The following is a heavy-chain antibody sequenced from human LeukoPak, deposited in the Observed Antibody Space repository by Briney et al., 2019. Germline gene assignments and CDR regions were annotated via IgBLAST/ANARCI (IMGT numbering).Heavy chain of an antibody. CDR3: AQEGIAVPHLTRGYFNL. CDR1: GFIFSDFD. Sequence: PGKSLRLSCAASGFIFSDFDMHWVRQAPGKGLQWVALMSHNGVKDSYEDSVKGRFTISRDNPKNTLYLQMNSLRTEDTAVYYCAQEGIAVPHLTRGYFNLWGRGSLVTVSS. CDR2: MSHNGVKD. D-gene: IGHD6-13*01. V-gene: IGHV3-30*18. J-gene: IGHJ2*01.